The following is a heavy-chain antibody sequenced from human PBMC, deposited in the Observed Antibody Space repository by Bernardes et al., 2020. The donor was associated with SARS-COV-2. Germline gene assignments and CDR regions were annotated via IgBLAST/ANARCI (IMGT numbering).Heavy chain of an antibody. CDR3: AKGGGSSWTTYYYYYGMDV. Sequence: GSLRLSCAASGFTFSNYAMSWVRQAPGKGLEWVSAISASGGSTYYADSVKGRFTISRDNSKNTLYLQMNSLRAEDTAVYYCAKGGGSSWTTYYYYYGMDVWGQGTTVTVSS. J-gene: IGHJ6*02. CDR1: GFTFSNYA. D-gene: IGHD6-13*01. CDR2: ISASGGST. V-gene: IGHV3-23*01.